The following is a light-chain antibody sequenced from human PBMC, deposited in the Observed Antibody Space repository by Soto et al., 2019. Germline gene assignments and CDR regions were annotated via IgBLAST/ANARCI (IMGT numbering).Light chain of an antibody. CDR1: QSVRNL. CDR3: QQRFNWLT. V-gene: IGKV3-11*01. Sequence: EIVLTQSPATLSLSPGERATLSCRASQSVRNLLAWYQHKPGQAPRLLIYDASNRATGIPARFSGSGSGTDFTLTIRSLGPEDFAFYYCQQRFNWLTFGGGTKVEIK. CDR2: DAS. J-gene: IGKJ4*01.